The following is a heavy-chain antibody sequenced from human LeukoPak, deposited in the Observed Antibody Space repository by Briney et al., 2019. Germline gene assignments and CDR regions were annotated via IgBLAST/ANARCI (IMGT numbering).Heavy chain of an antibody. V-gene: IGHV4-59*01. CDR1: GGSISSYY. J-gene: IGHJ5*02. CDR2: ISYGGIT. CDR3: ARDMVDRDMVKSLGWFDP. Sequence: SETLSLTCTVSGGSISSYYWSWTRQPPGKGLQWIGHISYGGITTYNPSLKSRVSMSVDTSKNHFSLRLSSVTAADTAVYYCARDMVDRDMVKSLGWFDPWGQGTLVTVSS. D-gene: IGHD5-18*01.